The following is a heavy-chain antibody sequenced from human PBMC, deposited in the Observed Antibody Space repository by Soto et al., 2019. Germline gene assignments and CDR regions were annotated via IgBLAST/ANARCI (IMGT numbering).Heavy chain of an antibody. CDR2: INAGNGNT. J-gene: IGHJ6*02. CDR3: AGGDFWSGYEYYYGMDV. D-gene: IGHD3-3*01. V-gene: IGHV1-3*01. CDR1: GYTFTSYA. Sequence: ASVKVSCKASGYTFTSYAMHWVRQAPGQRLEWMGWINAGNGNTKYSQKFQGRATITRDTSASTAYMELSSLRSEDTAVYYCAGGDFWSGYEYYYGMDVWGQGTTVTSP.